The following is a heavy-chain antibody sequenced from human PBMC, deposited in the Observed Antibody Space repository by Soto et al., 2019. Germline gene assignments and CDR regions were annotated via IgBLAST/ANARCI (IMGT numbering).Heavy chain of an antibody. CDR3: ARIWFSSGWNFDY. CDR2: INPNSGGT. D-gene: IGHD6-19*01. Sequence: AASVKVSCKASGYTFTGYYMHWVRQAPGQGLEWMGWINPNSGGTNYAQKFQGRVTMTRDTSISTAYMELSRLRSDDTAVYYCARIWFSSGWNFDYWGQGTLVTVSS. J-gene: IGHJ4*02. CDR1: GYTFTGYY. V-gene: IGHV1-2*02.